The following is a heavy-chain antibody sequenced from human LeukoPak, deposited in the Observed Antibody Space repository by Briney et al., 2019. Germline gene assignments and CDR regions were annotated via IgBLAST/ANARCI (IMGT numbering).Heavy chain of an antibody. CDR3: AKDSPMGSSWYWFDP. CDR1: GFTFYDYA. D-gene: IGHD6-13*01. J-gene: IGHJ5*02. Sequence: GRSLRLSCAASGFTFYDYAMHWVRQAPGKGLEWVSAISGSGGSTYYADSVKGRFTISRDNSKNTLYLQMNSLRAEDTAVYYCAKDSPMGSSWYWFDPWGQGTLVTVSS. V-gene: IGHV3-23*01. CDR2: ISGSGGST.